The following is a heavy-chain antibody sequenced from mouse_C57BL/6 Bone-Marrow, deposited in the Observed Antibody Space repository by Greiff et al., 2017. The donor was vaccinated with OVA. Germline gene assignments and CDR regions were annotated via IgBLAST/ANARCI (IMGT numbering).Heavy chain of an antibody. D-gene: IGHD1-1*01. CDR2: ISDGGSYT. Sequence: EVKLMESGGGLVKPGGSLKLSCAASGFTFSSYAMSWVRQTPEKRLEWVATISDGGSYTYYPDNVKGRFTISRDNAKNNLYLQMSHLKSEDTAMYYCAREEVEATGFAYWGQGTLVTVSA. V-gene: IGHV5-4*01. J-gene: IGHJ3*01. CDR1: GFTFSSYA. CDR3: AREEVEATGFAY.